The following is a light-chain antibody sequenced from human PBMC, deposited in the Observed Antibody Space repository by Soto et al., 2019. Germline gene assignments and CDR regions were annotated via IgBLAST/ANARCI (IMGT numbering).Light chain of an antibody. CDR1: QNIRTY. CDR2: AAS. J-gene: IGKJ1*01. Sequence: DIQMTQSPPFPSASVGDRVTITCRASQNIRTYLTWYQQKPGKGPTVLIYAASTLQSGVPSRFSGSTTGTDFTLTITGLQPEDSATYYCQQTLSVPRTFGLGTKVDIK. V-gene: IGKV1-39*01. CDR3: QQTLSVPRT.